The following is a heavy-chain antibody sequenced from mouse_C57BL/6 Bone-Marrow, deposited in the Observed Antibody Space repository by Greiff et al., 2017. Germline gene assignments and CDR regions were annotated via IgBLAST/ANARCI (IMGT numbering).Heavy chain of an antibody. V-gene: IGHV1-82*01. Sequence: VQLQQSGPELVKPGASVKISCKASGYAFSSSWMNWVKQRPGKGLEWIGRIYPGDGDTNYNGKFKGKATLTADKSSSTAYMQLSSLTSEDSAVYFCARLITTVYYFDYWGQGTTLTVSS. CDR2: IYPGDGDT. CDR1: GYAFSSSW. D-gene: IGHD1-2*01. CDR3: ARLITTVYYFDY. J-gene: IGHJ2*01.